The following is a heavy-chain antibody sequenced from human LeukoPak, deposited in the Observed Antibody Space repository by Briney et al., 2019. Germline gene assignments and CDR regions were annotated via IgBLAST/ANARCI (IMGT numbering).Heavy chain of an antibody. V-gene: IGHV3-30*19. CDR1: GFTFSSYG. Sequence: GGSLRLSCAASGFTFSSYGMHWVRQAPGKGLEWVAVIWYDGSNKYYADSVKGRFTISRDNSKNTLYLQMNSLRAEDTAVYYCARDVLGYCSSTSCYTGLIYYGMDVWGQGTTVTVSS. CDR3: ARDVLGYCSSTSCYTGLIYYGMDV. J-gene: IGHJ6*02. CDR2: IWYDGSNK. D-gene: IGHD2-2*02.